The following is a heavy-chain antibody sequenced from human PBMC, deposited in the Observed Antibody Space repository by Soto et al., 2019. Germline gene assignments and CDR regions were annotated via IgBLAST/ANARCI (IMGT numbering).Heavy chain of an antibody. D-gene: IGHD6-6*01. Sequence: SETLSLTCTVSGGSISSYYWSWIRQPPGKGLEWIGNIHYSGSTNYNPSLKSRVTISVDTSNHQFSLKLSSVTAADTAVYFCARVRGLAARPAYYYYGMDVWGQGTTVTVSS. CDR2: IHYSGST. J-gene: IGHJ6*02. V-gene: IGHV4-59*01. CDR1: GGSISSYY. CDR3: ARVRGLAARPAYYYYGMDV.